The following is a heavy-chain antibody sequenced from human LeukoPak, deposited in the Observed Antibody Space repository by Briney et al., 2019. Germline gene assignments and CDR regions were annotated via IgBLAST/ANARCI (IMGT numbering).Heavy chain of an antibody. V-gene: IGHV4-59*13. Sequence: SETLSLTCTVSGGSITSYYWAWLRQPPGKGLEWIGYLYYSGYSNYNPSLKSRVSMSVDTSKNQFSLKLSSVTAADTAVYYCARDRGDGYNSFDYWGQGTLVTVSS. CDR3: ARDRGDGYNSFDY. CDR1: GGSITSYY. J-gene: IGHJ4*02. D-gene: IGHD5-24*01. CDR2: LYYSGYS.